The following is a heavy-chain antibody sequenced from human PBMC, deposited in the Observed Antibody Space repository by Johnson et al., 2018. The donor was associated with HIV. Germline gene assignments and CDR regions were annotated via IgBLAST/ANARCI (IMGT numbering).Heavy chain of an antibody. V-gene: IGHV3-7*05. CDR2: IKQDGSEN. Sequence: VQLVESGGGVVQPGGSLRLSCAASGFTFSSYGMHWVRQAPGKGLEWVATIKQDGSENYYVDSVTGRFTISRDNAKNSLYLQMNSLRAEDTALYYCARVGSGSYLLGAFDIWGQGTMVTVSS. J-gene: IGHJ3*02. D-gene: IGHD1-26*01. CDR3: ARVGSGSYLLGAFDI. CDR1: GFTFSSYG.